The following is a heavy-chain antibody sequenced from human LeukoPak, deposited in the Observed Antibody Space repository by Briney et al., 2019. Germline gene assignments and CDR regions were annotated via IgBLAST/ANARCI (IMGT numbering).Heavy chain of an antibody. D-gene: IGHD5-24*01. V-gene: IGHV4-61*01. J-gene: IGHJ6*03. CDR1: GGSVSSGSYY. Sequence: SETLSLTCTVSGGSVSSGSYYWGWIRQPPGKGLEWIGNIYYSGSTNYNPSLKSRVTISVDTSQNQFSLKLSSVTAADTAVYYCARDLGGYNSLGYYYYYMDVWGKGTTVTVSS. CDR3: ARDLGGYNSLGYYYYYMDV. CDR2: IYYSGST.